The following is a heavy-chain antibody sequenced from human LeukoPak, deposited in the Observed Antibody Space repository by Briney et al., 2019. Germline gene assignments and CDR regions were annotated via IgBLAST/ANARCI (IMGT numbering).Heavy chain of an antibody. CDR3: ARANYDFWSGPLYYFDY. D-gene: IGHD3-3*01. CDR2: FSYSGDG. CDR1: GASISSGTYS. J-gene: IGHJ4*02. Sequence: SETLSLTCAVSGASISSGTYSWGWMRQPPGKGPEWIGSFSYSGDGYYNSSLKSRVTISMGTSKNQFSLEVTSVTAADTAVYYCARANYDFWSGPLYYFDYWGQGTLVTVSS. V-gene: IGHV4-39*01.